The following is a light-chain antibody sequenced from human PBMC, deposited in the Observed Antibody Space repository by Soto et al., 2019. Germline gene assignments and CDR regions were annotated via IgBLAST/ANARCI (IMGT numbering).Light chain of an antibody. J-gene: IGLJ1*01. CDR2: DVS. V-gene: IGLV2-11*01. CDR3: CSYAGSYYG. CDR1: SSDVGGYNY. Sequence: QSALTQPRSVSGSPGQSVTISCTGTSSDVGGYNYVSWYQQHPGKAPKLMIYDVSKRPSGVPDRFSGSKSGNTASLTISGLQAEDEADYYCCSYAGSYYGFGNGTKLTV.